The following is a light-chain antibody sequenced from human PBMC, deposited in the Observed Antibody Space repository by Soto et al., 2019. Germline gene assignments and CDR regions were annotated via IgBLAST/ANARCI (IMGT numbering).Light chain of an antibody. Sequence: ERVMTQSPATLSVSPGERATLSCRASQSVSSNLAWYQQKPGQAPRLLIYGASTRATGIPARFSGSGSGTEFTLTISSLQSEDFAVYYCQQAATFGPGTKVDIK. CDR1: QSVSSN. CDR2: GAS. V-gene: IGKV3-15*01. J-gene: IGKJ3*01. CDR3: QQAAT.